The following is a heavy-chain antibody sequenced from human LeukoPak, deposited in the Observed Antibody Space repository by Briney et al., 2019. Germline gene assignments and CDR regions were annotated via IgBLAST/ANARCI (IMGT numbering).Heavy chain of an antibody. CDR2: ISWNSGSI. CDR3: AKSSGHELPPDY. Sequence: GRSLRLSCAASGFTFDDYAMHWVRQAPGKGLEWVSGISWNSGSIGYADSVKGRFTISRDNAKNSLYLQMNSLRAEDTALYYCAKSSGHELPPDYWGQGTLVTVSS. J-gene: IGHJ4*02. V-gene: IGHV3-9*01. D-gene: IGHD6-19*01. CDR1: GFTFDDYA.